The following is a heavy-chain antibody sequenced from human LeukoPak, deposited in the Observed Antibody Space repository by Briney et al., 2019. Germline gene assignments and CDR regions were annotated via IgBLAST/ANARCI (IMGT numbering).Heavy chain of an antibody. CDR3: ARDGPFKVVITPINWFDP. Sequence: GASVKVSCKASGYTFTGYYMHWVRQAPGQGLEWMGWINPNSGGTNYAQKFQGRVTMTRDTSISTAYMELRSLRSDDTAVYYCARDGPFKVVITPINWFDPWGQGTLVTVSS. J-gene: IGHJ5*02. D-gene: IGHD3-22*01. CDR2: INPNSGGT. CDR1: GYTFTGYY. V-gene: IGHV1-2*02.